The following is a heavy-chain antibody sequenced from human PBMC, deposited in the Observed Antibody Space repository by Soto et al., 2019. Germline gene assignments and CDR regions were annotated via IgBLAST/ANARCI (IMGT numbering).Heavy chain of an antibody. CDR2: INAGNGNT. V-gene: IGHV1-3*01. Sequence: XSVKVSCKASVYTFISYAIHWVRQAPGQSLEWMGWINAGNGNTKYSQKFQGRVTITRDTSASTAYMELTSLRSEDTAVYYCARELQGLYYFDYWGQGTLVTVSS. D-gene: IGHD2-15*01. J-gene: IGHJ4*02. CDR3: ARELQGLYYFDY. CDR1: VYTFISYA.